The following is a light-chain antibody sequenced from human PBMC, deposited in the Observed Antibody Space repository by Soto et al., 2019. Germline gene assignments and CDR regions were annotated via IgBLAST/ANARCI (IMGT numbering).Light chain of an antibody. CDR3: QQYGSSPRT. CDR2: GAS. Sequence: EIVLTQSPGTLSLSPGERATLSCRASQSVSSSYLAWYQQKPGQAPRLLIYGASSRATGIPDRFSGSGSGTDFTLIISRLEPEDFAVYYRQQYGSSPRTFGQGTKVDIK. J-gene: IGKJ1*01. CDR1: QSVSSSY. V-gene: IGKV3-20*01.